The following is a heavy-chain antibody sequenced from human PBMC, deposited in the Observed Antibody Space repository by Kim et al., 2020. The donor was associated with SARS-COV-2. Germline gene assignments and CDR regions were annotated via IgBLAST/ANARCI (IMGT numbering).Heavy chain of an antibody. D-gene: IGHD2-15*01. CDR3: AGRWGGSCYFCFDY. J-gene: IGHJ4*02. V-gene: IGHV4-31*02. Sequence: NPSLKSRVTMSVDTSKNQFSLKRSSVTAADTAVYYWAGRWGGSCYFCFDYWGQGTLVTVSS.